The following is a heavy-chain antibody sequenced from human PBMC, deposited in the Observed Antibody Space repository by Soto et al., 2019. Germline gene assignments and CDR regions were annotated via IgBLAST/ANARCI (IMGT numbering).Heavy chain of an antibody. CDR3: ARVIGGYDYYYYYGMDV. CDR2: IYYRGST. Sequence: SETLSLTCTVSGCSISSYYWSWIRQPPGKGLEWIGYIYYRGSTNYNPSLKSRVTISVATSKNQFSLKLSSVTAADTAVYYCARVIGGYDYYYYYGMDVWGQGTTVTVSS. D-gene: IGHD5-12*01. V-gene: IGHV4-59*01. J-gene: IGHJ6*02. CDR1: GCSISSYY.